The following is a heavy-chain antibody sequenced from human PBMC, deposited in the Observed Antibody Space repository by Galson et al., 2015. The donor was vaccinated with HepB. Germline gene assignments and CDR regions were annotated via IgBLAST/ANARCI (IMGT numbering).Heavy chain of an antibody. CDR3: ARGLVGESEGWFDP. Sequence: SLRLSCAASGFTFRSSSMNWVRQAPGKGLEWVSYISSSSSTIYYADSVKGRFTISRDNAKNSLYLQMNSLRAEDTAVYYCARGLVGESEGWFDPWGQGTLVTVSS. CDR2: ISSSSSTI. CDR1: GFTFRSSS. V-gene: IGHV3-48*01. J-gene: IGHJ5*02. D-gene: IGHD3-10*01.